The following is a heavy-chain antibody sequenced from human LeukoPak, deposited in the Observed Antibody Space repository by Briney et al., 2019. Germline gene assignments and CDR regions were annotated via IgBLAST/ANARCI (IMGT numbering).Heavy chain of an antibody. CDR1: GGSFSGYY. V-gene: IGHV4-34*01. D-gene: IGHD5-12*01. Sequence: SETLSLTCAVYGGSFSGYYWSWIRQPPGKGLEWIGEINHSGSTNYNPSLKSRVTISVDTSKNQFSLKLSSVTAADTVVYYCARGSRRGYSAHFDYWGQGTLVTVSS. CDR2: INHSGST. CDR3: ARGSRRGYSAHFDY. J-gene: IGHJ4*02.